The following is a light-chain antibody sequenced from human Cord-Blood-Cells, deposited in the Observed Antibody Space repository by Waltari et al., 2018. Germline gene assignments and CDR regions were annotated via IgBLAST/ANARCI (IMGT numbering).Light chain of an antibody. Sequence: DLVMTQSPDSLAVSLGERATINCKSSQSVLYSSNNKNYLAWYQQKPGQPPKLLIYWASTRESVVPDRFSGSGSGTDFTLTISSLQAEDVAVYYCQQYYSTPWTFGQGTKVEIK. CDR2: WAS. CDR1: QSVLYSSNNKNY. J-gene: IGKJ1*01. CDR3: QQYYSTPWT. V-gene: IGKV4-1*01.